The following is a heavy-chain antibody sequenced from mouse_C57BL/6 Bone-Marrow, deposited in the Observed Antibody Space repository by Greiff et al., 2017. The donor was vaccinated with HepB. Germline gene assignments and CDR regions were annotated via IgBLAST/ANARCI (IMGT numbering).Heavy chain of an antibody. CDR2: IDPSDSYT. Sequence: QVHVKQPGAELVKPGASVKLSCKASGYTFTSYWMQWVKQRPGQGLEWIGEIDPSDSYTNYNQKFKGKATLTVDTSSSTAYMQLSSLTSEDSAVYYCARSGIWFKIPYYFDYWGQGTTLTVSS. J-gene: IGHJ2*01. V-gene: IGHV1-50*01. CDR1: GYTFTSYW. CDR3: ARSGIWFKIPYYFDY. D-gene: IGHD2-2*01.